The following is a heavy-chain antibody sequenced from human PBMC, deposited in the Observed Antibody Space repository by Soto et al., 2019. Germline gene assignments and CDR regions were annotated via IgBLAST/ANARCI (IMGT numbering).Heavy chain of an antibody. CDR1: GFTFSSYS. D-gene: IGHD3-22*01. V-gene: IGHV3-21*01. CDR2: ISSSSSYI. Sequence: EVQLVESGGGLVKPGGSLRLSCAASGFTFSSYSMNWVRQAPGKGLEWVSSISSSSSYIYYADSVKGRFNISRDNAKNSLYQQMNSLRAEDTAVYYCARVHYYDSSGYYSFDAFDIWGQGTMVTVSS. CDR3: ARVHYYDSSGYYSFDAFDI. J-gene: IGHJ3*02.